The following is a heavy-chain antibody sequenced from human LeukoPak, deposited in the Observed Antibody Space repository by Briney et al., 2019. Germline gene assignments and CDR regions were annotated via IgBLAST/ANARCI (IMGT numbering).Heavy chain of an antibody. D-gene: IGHD5-18*01. V-gene: IGHV3-66*01. CDR1: GFTVSSNY. CDR2: IYSGGST. CDR3: ARDIRGYSYGDFDY. Sequence: GGSLRLSCAASGFTVSSNYMSWVRQAPGKGLEWVSVIYSGGSTYYADSVKGRFTISRDNSKNTLYLQMNSLRAEDTAVYYCARDIRGYSYGDFDYWGQGTLVTVSS. J-gene: IGHJ4*02.